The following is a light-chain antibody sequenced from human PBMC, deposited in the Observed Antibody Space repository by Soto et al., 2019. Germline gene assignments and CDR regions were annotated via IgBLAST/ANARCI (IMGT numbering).Light chain of an antibody. V-gene: IGKV3-20*01. Sequence: EMVLTQSPGTLSLSPGERATLSCRASQRVSSSYLAWYQQKPGQPPRLLISDASSRATGIPDRFSGSGSGTDFTLTISSLEPEDFAVYYCQQYGRSPPSWTFGQGTKVEIK. CDR3: QQYGRSPPSWT. CDR2: DAS. J-gene: IGKJ1*01. CDR1: QRVSSSY.